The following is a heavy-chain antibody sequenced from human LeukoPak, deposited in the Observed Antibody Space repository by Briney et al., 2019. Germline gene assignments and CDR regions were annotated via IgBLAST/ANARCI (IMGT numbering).Heavy chain of an antibody. Sequence: GASVKVSCKASGYTFTGYYMHWVRQAPGQGLEWMGWINPNSGGTNYAQKFQGRVTMTRDTSISTAYMELSRLRSDDTAVYYCARNMVRGVITYYYYYYMDVWGKGTTVTISS. J-gene: IGHJ6*03. CDR3: ARNMVRGVITYYYYYYMDV. CDR2: INPNSGGT. CDR1: GYTFTGYY. V-gene: IGHV1-2*02. D-gene: IGHD3-10*01.